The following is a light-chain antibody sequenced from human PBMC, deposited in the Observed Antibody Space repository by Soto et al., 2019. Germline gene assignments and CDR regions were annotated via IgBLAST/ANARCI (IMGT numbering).Light chain of an antibody. CDR2: AAS. CDR3: QQCYSTRWT. V-gene: IGKV1-39*01. Sequence: DIEMTQSPSTLSASVGDRVTITCGASQSISSYLNWYQQKPGKAPKLLIYAASSLPSGVPARFSGIGSGTDFTLTISSLQPEDFATYYCQQCYSTRWTFGQGTKVDIK. J-gene: IGKJ1*01. CDR1: QSISSY.